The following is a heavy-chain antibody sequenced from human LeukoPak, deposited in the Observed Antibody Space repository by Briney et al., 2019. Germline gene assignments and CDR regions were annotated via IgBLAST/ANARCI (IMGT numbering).Heavy chain of an antibody. Sequence: PGRSLRLSCTASGFSFSDYDMNWVRQAPGKGLEWVSSISRGSSHRYFAESAKGRFTISRDNAKNSLYLQMNSLRAEDTAVYYCAREAALDYDFWSGYQYYFDYWGQGTLVTVSS. V-gene: IGHV3-21*01. CDR3: AREAALDYDFWSGYQYYFDY. J-gene: IGHJ4*02. CDR1: GFSFSDYD. D-gene: IGHD3-3*01. CDR2: ISRGSSHR.